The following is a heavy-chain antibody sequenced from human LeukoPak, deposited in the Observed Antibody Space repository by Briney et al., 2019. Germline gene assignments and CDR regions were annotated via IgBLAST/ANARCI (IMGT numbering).Heavy chain of an antibody. Sequence: SETLSLTCTVSGGSISSYYWSWIRQPPGKGLEWIGYIYYSGSTNYSPSLKSRVTISVDTSKNLFSLKLSSVTATDTAVYYCARARSDILTGYPDLFDYWGQGTLVTVSS. D-gene: IGHD3-9*01. CDR3: ARARSDILTGYPDLFDY. CDR2: IYYSGST. CDR1: GGSISSYY. J-gene: IGHJ4*02. V-gene: IGHV4-59*01.